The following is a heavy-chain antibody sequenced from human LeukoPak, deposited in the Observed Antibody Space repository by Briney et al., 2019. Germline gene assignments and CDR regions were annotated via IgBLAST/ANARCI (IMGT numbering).Heavy chain of an antibody. CDR3: ARVPPYGNAYYFDY. CDR1: GFTFSDYY. V-gene: IGHV3-11*01. D-gene: IGHD4-11*01. CDR2: ISSSGSTI. J-gene: IGHJ4*02. Sequence: GGSLRLSCAASGFTFSDYYMSWIRQAPGKGLEWVSYISSSGSTIYYADSVKGRFTISRDNAKNSLYLQTNSLRAEDTAVYYCARVPPYGNAYYFDYWGQGTLVTVSS.